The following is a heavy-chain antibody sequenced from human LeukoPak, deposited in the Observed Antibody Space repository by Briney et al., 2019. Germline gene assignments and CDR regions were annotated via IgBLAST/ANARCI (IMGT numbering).Heavy chain of an antibody. V-gene: IGHV4-34*01. J-gene: IGHJ6*02. Sequence: SETLSLTCAVYGGSFSGYYWSWIRQPPGKGLEWIGEINHSGSTNYNPSLKSRVTISVDTSKNQFSLKLSSVTAADTAVYYCARGGSLETTVTSYYYYYYGMDVWGQGTTVTVSS. CDR3: ARGGSLETTVTSYYYYYYGMDV. CDR2: INHSGST. CDR1: GGSFSGYY. D-gene: IGHD4-17*01.